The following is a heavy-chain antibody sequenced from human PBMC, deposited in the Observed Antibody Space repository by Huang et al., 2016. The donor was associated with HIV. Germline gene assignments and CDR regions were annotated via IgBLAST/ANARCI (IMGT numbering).Heavy chain of an antibody. CDR1: GYTFTNFA. Sequence: VQLVQSGPEVKSPGASVKVTCKASGYTFTNFAVLWVGQAPGQRPEGLGWINAGTGDTNYSQKFQGRVTISRDTPTSTAYLERSSLSSEDTAIYFCARGWLQLWYLADWGQGSLVTVSS. V-gene: IGHV1-3*01. CDR2: INAGTGDT. D-gene: IGHD5-12*01. CDR3: ARGWLQLWYLAD. J-gene: IGHJ4*02.